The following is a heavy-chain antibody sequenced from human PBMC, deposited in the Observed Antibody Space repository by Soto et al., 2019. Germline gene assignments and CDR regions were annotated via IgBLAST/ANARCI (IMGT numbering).Heavy chain of an antibody. Sequence: SETLSLTCTVSGDSIRNYYWNWIRQTPGKGLEWIGYIYYSGSTSYNPSLASRVSIFIDTSKTYFSLNLNSVTAADSGVYFCARGSSDWILPVEVWGRGTTVTVSS. J-gene: IGHJ6*02. CDR2: IYYSGST. CDR1: GDSIRNYY. V-gene: IGHV4-59*01. CDR3: ARGSSDWILPVEV. D-gene: IGHD6-25*01.